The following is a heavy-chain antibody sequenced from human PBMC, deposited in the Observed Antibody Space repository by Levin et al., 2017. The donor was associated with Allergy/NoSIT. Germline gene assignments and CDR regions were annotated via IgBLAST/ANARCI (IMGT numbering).Heavy chain of an antibody. D-gene: IGHD6-13*01. Sequence: PGGSLRLSCAASGFTFSTYDMHWVRQATGNGLEWVSAIGTAGDTYYPDSVRGRFTISRENAKNSMYLQMNSLRAGDTAVYFCTRGIPGIVAVGMDQGKAFDIWGQGTMVTVSS. CDR1: GFTFSTYD. J-gene: IGHJ3*02. CDR3: TRGIPGIVAVGMDQGKAFDI. CDR2: IGTAGDT. V-gene: IGHV3-13*01.